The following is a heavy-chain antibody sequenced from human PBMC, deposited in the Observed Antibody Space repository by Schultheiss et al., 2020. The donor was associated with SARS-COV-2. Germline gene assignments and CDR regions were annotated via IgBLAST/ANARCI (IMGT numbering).Heavy chain of an antibody. CDR1: GYTFTSYY. D-gene: IGHD4-11*01. V-gene: IGHV1-69*10. CDR3: ARGPPYSNYGGYYYYYMDV. Sequence: SVKVSCKASGYTFTSYYMHWVRQAPGQGLEWMGGIIPILGIANYAQKFQGRVTITRDTSASTAYMELSSLRSEDTAVYYCARGPPYSNYGGYYYYYMDVWGKGTTVTVSS. CDR2: IIPILGIA. J-gene: IGHJ6*03.